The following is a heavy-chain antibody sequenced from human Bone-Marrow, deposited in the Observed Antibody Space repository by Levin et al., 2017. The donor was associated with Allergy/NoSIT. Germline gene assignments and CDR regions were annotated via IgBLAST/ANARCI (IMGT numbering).Heavy chain of an antibody. V-gene: IGHV3-30*18. CDR3: AKDRGVVLWFGDRRPIDY. CDR1: GFTFSSYG. J-gene: IGHJ4*02. CDR2: ISYDGSNK. Sequence: GGPLRLSCAASGFTFSSYGMHWVRQAPGKGLEWVAVISYDGSNKYYADSVKGRFTISRDNSKNTLYLQMNSLRAEDTAVYYCAKDRGVVLWFGDRRPIDYWGQGTLVTVSS. D-gene: IGHD3-10*01.